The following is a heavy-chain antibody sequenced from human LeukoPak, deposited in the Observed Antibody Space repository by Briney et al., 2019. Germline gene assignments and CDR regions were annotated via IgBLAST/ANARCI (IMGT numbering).Heavy chain of an antibody. J-gene: IGHJ1*01. Sequence: ASVKVSCKASGYTFTSYGISWVRQAPGQGLEWMGWISAYNGNTNYAQKLQGRVTMTTDTSTSTAYMELRSLRSDDTAVYYRARENSGYYDFWSGSRYFQHWGQGTLVTVSS. D-gene: IGHD3-3*01. CDR2: ISAYNGNT. CDR3: ARENSGYYDFWSGSRYFQH. V-gene: IGHV1-18*01. CDR1: GYTFTSYG.